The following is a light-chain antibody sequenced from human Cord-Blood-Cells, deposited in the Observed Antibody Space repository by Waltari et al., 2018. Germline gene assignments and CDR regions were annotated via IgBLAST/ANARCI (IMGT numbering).Light chain of an antibody. Sequence: DIVMTQAPDPLAVSLGERATINCKSSQSVFYSANNKNYLAWYQQKPGQPPKLLIYWASTRESGVPDRFSGSGSGTDFTLTISSLQAEDVAVYYCQQYYSTPPSFGQGTKLEIK. V-gene: IGKV4-1*01. CDR3: QQYYSTPPS. J-gene: IGKJ2*03. CDR1: QSVFYSANNKNY. CDR2: WAS.